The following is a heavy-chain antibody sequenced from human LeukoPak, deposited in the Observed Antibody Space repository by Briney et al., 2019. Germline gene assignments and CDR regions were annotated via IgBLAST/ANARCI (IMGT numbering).Heavy chain of an antibody. D-gene: IGHD3-10*01. J-gene: IGHJ4*02. CDR3: TRDRQGSGIYSTDY. CDR1: GFTFSNFW. Sequence: PGGSLRLSCAASGFTFSNFWMSWVRQVPGEGLEWVANIKQDGCEIHYVDSVKGRFTISRDNAQNSLYLHMHSLRAEDTAVYYCTRDRQGSGIYSTDYWGRGTLVTVSS. V-gene: IGHV3-7*01. CDR2: IKQDGCEI.